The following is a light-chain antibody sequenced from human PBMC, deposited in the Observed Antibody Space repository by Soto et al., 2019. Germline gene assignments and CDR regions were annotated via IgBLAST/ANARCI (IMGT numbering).Light chain of an antibody. CDR2: GAS. Sequence: EIVLTQSPCTLSLSAGGRATLSCRASQSVSSSYLAWYQQKPGQAPRLLIYGASSRATGIPDRFSGSGSGTDFTLTISRLEPEDFAVYYCQQYGSSPRTFGGGTKVDIK. J-gene: IGKJ4*01. CDR3: QQYGSSPRT. V-gene: IGKV3-20*01. CDR1: QSVSSSY.